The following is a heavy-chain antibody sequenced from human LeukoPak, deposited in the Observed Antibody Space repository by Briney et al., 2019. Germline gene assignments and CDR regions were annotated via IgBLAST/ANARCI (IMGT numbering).Heavy chain of an antibody. V-gene: IGHV3-48*01. CDR3: ARGVQEGFLEWVGDY. Sequence: GGSLRLSCAASGFAFSRYSMNWVRQALGKRLEWISHISKSSSTTYNADSVKGRFSISRDNAKNSVYLQMSSLRAEDTAVYYCARGVQEGFLEWVGDYWGQGTLVTVSS. CDR1: GFAFSRYS. D-gene: IGHD3-3*01. J-gene: IGHJ4*02. CDR2: ISKSSSTT.